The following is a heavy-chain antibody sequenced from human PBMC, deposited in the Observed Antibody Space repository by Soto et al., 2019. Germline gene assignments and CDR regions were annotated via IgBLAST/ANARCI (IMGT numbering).Heavy chain of an antibody. CDR3: ANGFRDDFWSGYYTVYYYYYMDV. V-gene: IGHV3-9*01. Sequence: EVQLVESGGGLVQPGRSLRLSCAASGFTFDDYAMHWVRQAPGKGLEWVSGISWNSGSIGYADSVKGRFTISRDNAKNSMYMQMNCLRAEDTAVYYCANGFRDDFWSGYYTVYYYYYMDVWGKGTTVTVSS. CDR2: ISWNSGSI. D-gene: IGHD3-3*01. CDR1: GFTFDDYA. J-gene: IGHJ6*03.